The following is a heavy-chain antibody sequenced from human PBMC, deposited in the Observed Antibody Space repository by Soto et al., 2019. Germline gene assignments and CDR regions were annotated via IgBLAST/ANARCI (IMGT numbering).Heavy chain of an antibody. CDR3: AKVQGSGSGLYYFYYYGMDV. Sequence: TGGSLRLSCAASGFTFSSYALSWVRQAPGKGLQCVSTISGNGISTYYADSVKGRFTISRDSSRNTLYLQMNSLRAEDTAVYYCAKVQGSGSGLYYFYYYGMDVWGQGTTVTVSS. D-gene: IGHD3-10*01. V-gene: IGHV3-23*01. CDR2: ISGNGIST. CDR1: GFTFSSYA. J-gene: IGHJ6*02.